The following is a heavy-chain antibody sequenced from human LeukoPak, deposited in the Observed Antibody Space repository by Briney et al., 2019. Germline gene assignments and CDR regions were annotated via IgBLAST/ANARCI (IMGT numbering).Heavy chain of an antibody. Sequence: PGGSLRLSCVASGFTFSSYGIHWVRQAPGKGLEWVAFIGYDGSNTYYRDSVKGRFTISRDNSKNTLYLQMNSLRAEDTAVYYCAKDGYNYYIDYWGQGTLVTVSS. D-gene: IGHD5-24*01. V-gene: IGHV3-30*02. CDR1: GFTFSSYG. CDR2: IGYDGSNT. J-gene: IGHJ4*02. CDR3: AKDGYNYYIDY.